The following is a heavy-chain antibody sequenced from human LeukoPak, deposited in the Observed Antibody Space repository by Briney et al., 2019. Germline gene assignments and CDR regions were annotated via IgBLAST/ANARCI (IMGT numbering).Heavy chain of an antibody. CDR2: IRYDGRNK. J-gene: IGHJ4*02. D-gene: IGHD1-26*01. Sequence: GWSLRLSCAASGFTFSSYAMHWVRQAPGKGLEWVAFIRYDGRNKYYADSVKGRFTISRDNSKNTLYLQMNSLRAEDTSVYYCAKDLGDSGPTPDSDYWGQGTLVTVSS. CDR3: AKDLGDSGPTPDSDY. CDR1: GFTFSSYA. V-gene: IGHV3-30*02.